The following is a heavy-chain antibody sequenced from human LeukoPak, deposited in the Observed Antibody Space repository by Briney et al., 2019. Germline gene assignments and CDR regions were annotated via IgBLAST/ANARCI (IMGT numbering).Heavy chain of an antibody. D-gene: IGHD6-13*01. CDR3: ASIIVAAAGRGYYYYGMDV. V-gene: IGHV5-51*01. J-gene: IGHJ6*02. Sequence: GESLKISCKGSGYSFASFWIGWERQMPGKGLEWMGNVYPGDSDTRYSPSFQGQVTISADKSISTTYVQWSSLKASDTAMYYCASIIVAAAGRGYYYYGMDVWGQGTTVTVSS. CDR1: GYSFASFW. CDR2: VYPGDSDT.